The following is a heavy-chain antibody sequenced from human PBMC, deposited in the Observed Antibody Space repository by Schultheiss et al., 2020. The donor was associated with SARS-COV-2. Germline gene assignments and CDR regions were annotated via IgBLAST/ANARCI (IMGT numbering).Heavy chain of an antibody. J-gene: IGHJ3*02. D-gene: IGHD3-10*01. CDR3: ARHGDFYGSGSSLGDAFDI. CDR2: IYPGDSDT. V-gene: IGHV5-51*01. CDR1: GYSFTNYW. Sequence: GGSLRLSCKGSGYSFTNYWIGWVRQMPGKGLEWMGIIYPGDSDTRYNPSFQGQVTISADKSISTAYVQWSSLKASDTAMYYCARHGDFYGSGSSLGDAFDIWGQGTMVTVSS.